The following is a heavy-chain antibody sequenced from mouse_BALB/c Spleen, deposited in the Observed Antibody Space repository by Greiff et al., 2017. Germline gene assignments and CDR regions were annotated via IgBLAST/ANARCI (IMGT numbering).Heavy chain of an antibody. CDR1: GFNIKDTY. Sequence: VQLQQSGAELVKPGASVKLSCTASGFNIKDTYMHWVKQRPEQGLEWIGRIDPANGNTKYDPKFQGKATITADTSSNTAYLQLSSLTSEDTAVYYSARDWGNEGYYYAMDYWGQGTSDTASS. CDR2: IDPANGNT. D-gene: IGHD2-1*01. CDR3: ARDWGNEGYYYAMDY. J-gene: IGHJ4*01. V-gene: IGHV14-3*02.